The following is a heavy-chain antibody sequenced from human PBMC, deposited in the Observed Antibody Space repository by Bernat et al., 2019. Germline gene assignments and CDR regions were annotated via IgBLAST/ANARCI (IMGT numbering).Heavy chain of an antibody. J-gene: IGHJ6*03. V-gene: IGHV1-3*01. CDR1: GYTFTSYA. CDR2: INAVNVNT. D-gene: IGHD4-17*01. CDR3: ARDDVTVTKGVGAGAMDV. Sequence: QVQLVQSGAEVKKPGASVKVSCKASGYTFTSYAMHWVRQAPGQRLEWMGWINAVNVNTKYSQKFQGRVTITRDTSASTAYMELSSLRSEDTAVYYCARDDVTVTKGVGAGAMDVWGKGTTVTVSS.